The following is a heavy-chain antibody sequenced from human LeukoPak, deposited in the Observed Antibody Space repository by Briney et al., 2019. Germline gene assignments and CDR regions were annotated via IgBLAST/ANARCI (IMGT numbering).Heavy chain of an antibody. D-gene: IGHD6-19*01. CDR2: IYTSGST. J-gene: IGHJ5*02. V-gene: IGHV4-4*09. CDR3: ARQVAGWPGDKTYNWFDP. CDR1: GGSISSYY. Sequence: SETLSLTCTVSGGSISSYYWSWVRQPPGKGLEWIGYIYTSGSTNYNPSLKSRVTISVDTSKNQFSLKLSSVTAADTAVYYCARQVAGWPGDKTYNWFDPWGQGTLVTVSS.